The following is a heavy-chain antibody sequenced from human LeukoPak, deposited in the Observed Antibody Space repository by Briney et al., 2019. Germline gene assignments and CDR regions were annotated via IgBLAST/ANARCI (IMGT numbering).Heavy chain of an antibody. CDR2: INIDGNST. Sequence: GGSLRLSCAASGFTFSNYAMHWVRQAPGKGLVWVSQINIDGNSTTYADSVKGRFTVSRDNAKNTLYLQMNSLRAEDTAVYYCARELASGDWGQGTLVTVSS. V-gene: IGHV3-74*01. D-gene: IGHD6-13*01. CDR1: GFTFSNYA. J-gene: IGHJ4*02. CDR3: ARELASGD.